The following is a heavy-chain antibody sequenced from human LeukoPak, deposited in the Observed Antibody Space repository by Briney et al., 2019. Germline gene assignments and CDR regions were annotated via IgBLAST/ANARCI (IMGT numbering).Heavy chain of an antibody. J-gene: IGHJ4*02. CDR3: AKGTHYYDSSGYYYYFDY. V-gene: IGHV3-23*01. CDR2: ISAGGSGT. CDR1: RFTFSSYS. D-gene: IGHD3-22*01. Sequence: PGGSLRLSCAASRFTFSSYSMNWVRQAPGKGLEWVSGISAGGSGTYYADSVKGRFTISRDNSKNTLYLQMNSLRAEDTAVYYCAKGTHYYDSSGYYYYFDYWGQGTLVTVSS.